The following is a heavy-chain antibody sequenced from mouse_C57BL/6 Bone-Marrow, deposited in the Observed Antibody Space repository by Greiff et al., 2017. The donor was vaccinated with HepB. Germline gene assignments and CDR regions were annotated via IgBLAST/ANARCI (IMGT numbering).Heavy chain of an antibody. V-gene: IGHV1-22*01. CDR1: GYTFTDYN. Sequence: EVQLQQSGPELVKPGASVKMSCKASGYTFTDYNMHWVKQSHGKSLEWIGYINPNNGGTSYNQKFKGKATLTVNKSSSTAYMELRSLTSEDSAVYYCARFITTVVAFDYWGQGTTLTVSS. J-gene: IGHJ2*01. CDR2: INPNNGGT. D-gene: IGHD1-1*01. CDR3: ARFITTVVAFDY.